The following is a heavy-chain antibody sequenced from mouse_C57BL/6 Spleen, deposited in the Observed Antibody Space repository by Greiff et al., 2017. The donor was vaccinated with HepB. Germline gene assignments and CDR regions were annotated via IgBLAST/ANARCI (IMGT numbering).Heavy chain of an antibody. CDR2: INPNYGTT. CDR3: AAYDGYRPWFAY. CDR1: GYSFTDYN. Sequence: EVQLQQSGPELVKPGASVKISCKASGYSFTDYNMNWVKQSNGKSLEWIGVINPNYGTTSSNQKFKGKATLTVDQSSSTAYMQLNSLTSEDSAVDYCAAYDGYRPWFAYWGQGTLVTVSA. D-gene: IGHD2-3*01. V-gene: IGHV1-39*01. J-gene: IGHJ3*01.